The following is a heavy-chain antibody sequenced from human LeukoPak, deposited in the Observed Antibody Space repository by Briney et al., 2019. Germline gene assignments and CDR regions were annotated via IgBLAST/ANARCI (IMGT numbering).Heavy chain of an antibody. CDR1: GGSISSSSNY. V-gene: IGHV4-39*01. CDR3: ARAMYGPRRYFDY. Sequence: SETLSLTCTVSGGSISSSSNYWGWIRQPPGKGPEWIGSIYYSGSIYYNPSLKSRVTVFVDTSRNQFSLKLSSVTAADTAVYYCARAMYGPRRYFDYWGQGTLVTVSS. J-gene: IGHJ4*02. CDR2: IYYSGSI. D-gene: IGHD2-8*01.